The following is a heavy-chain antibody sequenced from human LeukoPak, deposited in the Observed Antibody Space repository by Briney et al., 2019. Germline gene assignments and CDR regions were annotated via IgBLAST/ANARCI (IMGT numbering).Heavy chain of an antibody. Sequence: TGRSLRLSCAAAGFTFSSYEMNWVRQAAGKGLEWVSHIGRGGQLIYYAAGVRDRFTSYRDNAKHSLYLEMNSLRAEDTAVYYCARDPFGRQHTGYFDCWGQGTLVSVSS. CDR3: ARDPFGRQHTGYFDC. J-gene: IGHJ4*02. CDR1: GFTFSSYE. V-gene: IGHV3-48*03. D-gene: IGHD5-18*01. CDR2: IGRGGQLI.